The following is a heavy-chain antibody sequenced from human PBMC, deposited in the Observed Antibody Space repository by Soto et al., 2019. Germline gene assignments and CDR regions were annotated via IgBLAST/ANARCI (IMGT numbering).Heavy chain of an antibody. V-gene: IGHV1-2*02. J-gene: IGHJ5*02. CDR3: ARDLGGYCSGGSCYSGHWFDP. CDR2: INPNSGGT. Sequence: ASVKVSCKASGYTFTGYYMHWVRQAPGQGLEWMGWINPNSGGTNYAQKLQGRVTMTTDTSTSTAYMELRSLRSDDTAVYYCARDLGGYCSGGSCYSGHWFDPWGQGTLVTVSS. D-gene: IGHD2-15*01. CDR1: GYTFTGYY.